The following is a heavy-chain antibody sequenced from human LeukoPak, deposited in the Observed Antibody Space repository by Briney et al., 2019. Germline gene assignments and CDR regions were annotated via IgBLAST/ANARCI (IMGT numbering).Heavy chain of an antibody. CDR3: ARTYSGSGRSFDY. V-gene: IGHV4-39*07. Sequence: PSETLSLTCTVSGGSISSSSYYWGWIRQPPGKGLEWIGSIYYSGSTYYNPSLKSRVTISVDTSKNQFSLKLSSVTAADTAVYYCARTYSGSGRSFDYWGQGTLVTVSS. D-gene: IGHD3-10*01. CDR2: IYYSGST. CDR1: GGSISSSSYY. J-gene: IGHJ4*02.